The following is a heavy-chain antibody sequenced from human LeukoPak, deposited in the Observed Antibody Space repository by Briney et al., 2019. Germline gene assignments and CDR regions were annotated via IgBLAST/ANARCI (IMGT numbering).Heavy chain of an antibody. CDR3: ARDSIPSIAARPAWFDP. CDR2: IDPSGGST. D-gene: IGHD6-6*01. V-gene: IGHV1-46*01. J-gene: IGHJ5*02. Sequence: ASVKVSCKASGYTFTSYYMHWVRQAPGQGLEWMGIIDPSGGSTSYAQKFQGRVTMTRDTSTSTVYMELSSLRSEDTAVYYCARDSIPSIAARPAWFDPWGQGNLVTVSS. CDR1: GYTFTSYY.